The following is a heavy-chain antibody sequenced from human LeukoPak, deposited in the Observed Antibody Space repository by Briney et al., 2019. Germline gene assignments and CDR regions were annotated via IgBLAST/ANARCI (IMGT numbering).Heavy chain of an antibody. CDR3: ARDARAGSFDY. V-gene: IGHV4-59*01. Sequence: KASETLSLTCTVSGGSISSYYWSWIRQPPGKGLEWIGYIYYSGSTNYNPSLKSRVTISVDTSKNQFSLKLSSVTAVDTAVYYCARDARAGSFDYWGQGTLVTVSS. J-gene: IGHJ4*02. CDR1: GGSISSYY. CDR2: IYYSGST.